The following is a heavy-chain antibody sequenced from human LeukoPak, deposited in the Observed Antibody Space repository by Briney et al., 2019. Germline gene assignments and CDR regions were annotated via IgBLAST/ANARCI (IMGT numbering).Heavy chain of an antibody. D-gene: IGHD5-12*01. CDR1: GFTFSNYA. CDR2: IRYDGSIR. J-gene: IGHJ4*02. V-gene: IGHV3-30*02. CDR3: QGGNSGHDLSGYVDY. Sequence: GGSLRLSCAASGFTFSNYAMHWVRQAPGEGLEWVAFIRYDGSIRYYADSVKGRFTISRDNSKSTLYLQMNSLRPEDTAVYYCQGGNSGHDLSGYVDYWGQGTLVTVSS.